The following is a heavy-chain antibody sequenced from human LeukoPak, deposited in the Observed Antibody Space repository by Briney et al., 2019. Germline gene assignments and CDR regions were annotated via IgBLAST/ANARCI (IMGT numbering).Heavy chain of an antibody. CDR1: GYTFTSYG. D-gene: IGHD2-2*01. CDR2: ISADNGNT. V-gene: IGHV1-18*01. CDR3: ARKVVCSSTSCYAEHFDY. J-gene: IGHJ4*02. Sequence: ASVKVSCKASGYTFTSYGISWVRQAPGQGLEWMGWISADNGNTNYAQKLQGRVTMTTDTSTSTAYMELRSLRSEDTAVYYCARKVVCSSTSCYAEHFDYWGQGTLVTVSS.